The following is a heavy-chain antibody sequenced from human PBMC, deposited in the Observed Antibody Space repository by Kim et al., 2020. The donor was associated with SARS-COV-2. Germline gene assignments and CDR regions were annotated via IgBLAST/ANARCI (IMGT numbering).Heavy chain of an antibody. V-gene: IGHV3-30*18. CDR2: ISYDGSNK. D-gene: IGHD6-19*01. J-gene: IGHJ4*02. CDR1: GFTFSSYG. Sequence: GGSLRLSCAASGFTFSSYGMHWVRQAPGKGLEWVAVISYDGSNKYYADSVKGRFTISRDNSKNTLYLQMNSLRAEDTAVYYCAKDEGSSGPFDYWGQGTLVTVSS. CDR3: AKDEGSSGPFDY.